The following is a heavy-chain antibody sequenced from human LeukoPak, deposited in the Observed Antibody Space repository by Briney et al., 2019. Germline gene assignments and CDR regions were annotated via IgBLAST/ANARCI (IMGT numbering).Heavy chain of an antibody. CDR2: ISGSGGST. CDR3: AKDPRRITMVRGVNSHFDY. J-gene: IGHJ4*02. D-gene: IGHD3-10*01. V-gene: IGHV3-23*01. Sequence: GGSLRLSCAASGFTFSNHGMNWVRQAPGKGLEWVSAISGSGGSTYYADSVKGRFTISRDNSKNTLYLQMNSLRAEDTAVYYCAKDPRRITMVRGVNSHFDYWGQGTLVTVSS. CDR1: GFTFSNHG.